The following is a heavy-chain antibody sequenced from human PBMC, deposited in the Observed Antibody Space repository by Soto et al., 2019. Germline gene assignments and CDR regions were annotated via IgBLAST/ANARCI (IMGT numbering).Heavy chain of an antibody. CDR3: ARPGAERYFDWLKEPGGMDV. CDR1: GYTFTSYD. V-gene: IGHV1-8*01. Sequence: ASVKVSCKASGYTFTSYDINWVRQTTGQGLEWMGWMSPNSANTGYAQNFQGRVTMTRSTSISTAYMELSSLRSEDTAVYYCARPGAERYFDWLKEPGGMDVWGQGTTVTVSS. J-gene: IGHJ6*02. D-gene: IGHD3-9*01. CDR2: MSPNSANT.